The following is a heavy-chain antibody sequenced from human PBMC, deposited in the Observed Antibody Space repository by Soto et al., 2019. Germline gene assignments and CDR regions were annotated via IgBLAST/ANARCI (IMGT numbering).Heavy chain of an antibody. J-gene: IGHJ3*01. Sequence: EVQLVESGGGLVQPGGSLRLSCAASGFTLSIYSMHWVRQAPGKGLEFVSAIHYDGRSTFYANSVRGRFTISRDTSENTLYLQMGNLGAEDMAVYYCARISALGQAAFDLWGQGTMVAVSS. CDR2: IHYDGRST. V-gene: IGHV3-64*01. CDR1: GFTLSIYS. CDR3: ARISALGQAAFDL.